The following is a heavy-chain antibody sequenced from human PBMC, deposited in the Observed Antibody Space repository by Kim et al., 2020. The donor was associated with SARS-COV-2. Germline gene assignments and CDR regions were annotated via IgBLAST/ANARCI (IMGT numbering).Heavy chain of an antibody. V-gene: IGHV4-59*13. CDR3: ARATGYCGGDCYSYYFDS. CDR1: AGSISTFY. J-gene: IGHJ4*01. Sequence: SETLSLTCTVSAGSISTFYWSWIRQPPGKGLEWIGFIYYTGSTNYHPSLKSRVTISVDTSKNQFSLKLRSVTAADTAVYYCARATGYCGGDCYSYYFDS. CDR2: IYYTGST. D-gene: IGHD2-21*01.